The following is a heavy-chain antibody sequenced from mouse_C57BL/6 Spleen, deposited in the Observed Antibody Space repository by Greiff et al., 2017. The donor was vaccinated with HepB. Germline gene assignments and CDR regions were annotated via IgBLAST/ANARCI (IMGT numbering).Heavy chain of an antibody. J-gene: IGHJ2*01. Sequence: QVQLQQPGAELVRPGTSVKLSCKASGYTFTSYWMHWVKQRPGQGLEWIGVIDPSDSYTNYNQKFKGKATLTVDTSSSTAYMQLSSLTSEDSAVYYCALTAPFDYWGQGTTLTVSS. CDR1: GYTFTSYW. V-gene: IGHV1-59*01. D-gene: IGHD3-2*01. CDR3: ALTAPFDY. CDR2: IDPSDSYT.